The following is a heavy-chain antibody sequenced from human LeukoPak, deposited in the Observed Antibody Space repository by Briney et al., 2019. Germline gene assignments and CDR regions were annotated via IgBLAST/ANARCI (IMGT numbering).Heavy chain of an antibody. CDR3: AKDISPYGEAFDY. Sequence: GGSLRLSCAASGFTFSSYGMHWVRQAPGKGLEWVVFIRYDGSNKYYADSVKGRFTISRDNSKNTLYLQMNSLRAEDMALYYCAKDISPYGEAFDYWGQGTLVTVSS. D-gene: IGHD4-17*01. V-gene: IGHV3-30*02. J-gene: IGHJ4*02. CDR2: IRYDGSNK. CDR1: GFTFSSYG.